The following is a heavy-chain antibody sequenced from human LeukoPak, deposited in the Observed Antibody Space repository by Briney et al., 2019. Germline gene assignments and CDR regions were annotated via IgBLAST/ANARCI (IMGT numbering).Heavy chain of an antibody. D-gene: IGHD6-13*01. Sequence: ASVKVSCKASGYTFTSNYMHWVRQAPGQGLEWMGRINPSGGSTSYAQKFQGRVTMTRDTSTSTVYMELSSLRSEDTAVYYCARDGIAAAGRLYNWFDPWGQGTLVTVSS. CDR3: ARDGIAAAGRLYNWFDP. CDR2: INPSGGST. V-gene: IGHV1-46*01. J-gene: IGHJ5*02. CDR1: GYTFTSNY.